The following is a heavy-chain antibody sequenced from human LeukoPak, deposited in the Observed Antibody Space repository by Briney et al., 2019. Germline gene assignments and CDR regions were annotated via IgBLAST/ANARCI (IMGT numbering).Heavy chain of an antibody. D-gene: IGHD6-6*01. CDR2: INHSGST. CDR1: GGSFSGYY. J-gene: IGHJ4*02. Sequence: PSETLSLTCAVYGGSFSGYYWSWIRQPPGKGLEWIGEINHSGSTNYNPSLKSRVTISVDTSKNQFSLKLSSVTAADTAVYYCARGKAAARLSGYWGQGTLVTVSS. CDR3: ARGKAAARLSGY. V-gene: IGHV4-34*01.